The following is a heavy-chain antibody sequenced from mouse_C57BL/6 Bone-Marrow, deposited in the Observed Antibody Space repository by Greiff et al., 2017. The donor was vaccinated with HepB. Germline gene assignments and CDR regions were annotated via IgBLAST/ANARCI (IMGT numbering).Heavy chain of an antibody. Sequence: EVKLVESGGDLVKPGGSLKLSCAASGFTFSSYGMSWVRQTPDKRLEWVATISSGGSYTYYPDSVKGRFTISRDNAKNTLYLQKSSLKSEDTAMYYCARDYGSSRGYAMDYWGQGTSVTVSS. CDR2: ISSGGSYT. CDR1: GFTFSSYG. J-gene: IGHJ4*01. CDR3: ARDYGSSRGYAMDY. V-gene: IGHV5-6*01. D-gene: IGHD1-1*01.